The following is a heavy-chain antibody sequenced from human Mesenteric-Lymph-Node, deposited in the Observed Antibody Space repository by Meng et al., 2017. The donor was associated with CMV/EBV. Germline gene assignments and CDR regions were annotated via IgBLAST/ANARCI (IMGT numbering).Heavy chain of an antibody. J-gene: IGHJ6*02. V-gene: IGHV1-2*02. D-gene: IGHD1-26*01. CDR3: ARGGWELLAYGMDV. Sequence: ASVKVSCKASGYTFTSYYIHWVRQAPGQGLEWMGWINPNSGGTNYAQKFQGRVTMTRDTSISTAYMELRSLRSDDTAVYYCARGGWELLAYGMDVWGQGTTVTVSS. CDR1: GYTFTSYY. CDR2: INPNSGGT.